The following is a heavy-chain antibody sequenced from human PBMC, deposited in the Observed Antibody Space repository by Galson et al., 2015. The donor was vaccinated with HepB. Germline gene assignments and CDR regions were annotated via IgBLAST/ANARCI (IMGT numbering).Heavy chain of an antibody. Sequence: SLRLSCAASGFTFSSYAMSWVRQAPGKGLEWVSAISGSGGSTYYADSVKGRFTISRDNSKNTLYLQMNSLRAEDTAVYYCAKDLFPFGYSSTFDYWGQGTLVTVSS. CDR2: ISGSGGST. D-gene: IGHD6-19*01. V-gene: IGHV3-23*01. CDR3: AKDLFPFGYSSTFDY. CDR1: GFTFSSYA. J-gene: IGHJ4*02.